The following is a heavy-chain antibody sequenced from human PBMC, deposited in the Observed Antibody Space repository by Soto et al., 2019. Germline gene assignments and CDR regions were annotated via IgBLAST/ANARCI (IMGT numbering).Heavy chain of an antibody. D-gene: IGHD2-2*01. Sequence: GGSLRPGCAASGFIASRYWMHWVRQVPGKGLVWVSRINRDGRSTSYADSVKGRSTISRDNAKNTLYLQMNSLRADDTAVYYCARAQYLADDAFDIWGQGAMVTVSS. CDR2: INRDGRST. V-gene: IGHV3-74*01. CDR1: GFIASRYW. CDR3: ARAQYLADDAFDI. J-gene: IGHJ3*02.